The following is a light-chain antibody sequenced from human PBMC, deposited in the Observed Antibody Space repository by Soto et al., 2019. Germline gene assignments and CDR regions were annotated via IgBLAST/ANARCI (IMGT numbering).Light chain of an antibody. CDR1: SSDVGGYNY. CDR2: DVN. V-gene: IGLV2-11*01. CDR3: CSYAGRYIVV. Sequence: QAVVTQPRSVSGSPGQSVTISCTGTSSDVGGYNYVSWYQHQSGKAPKVIIYDVNERPSGVPDRFSGSKSGNTASLTISGLQAEDEADYYCCSYAGRYIVVFGGGTKLTVL. J-gene: IGLJ2*01.